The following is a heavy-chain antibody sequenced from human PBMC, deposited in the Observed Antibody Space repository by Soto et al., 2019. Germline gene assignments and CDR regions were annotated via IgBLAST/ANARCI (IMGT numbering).Heavy chain of an antibody. V-gene: IGHV3-30*18. CDR3: AKDGVLG. CDR1: GFTFSNYG. D-gene: IGHD3-3*02. J-gene: IGHJ4*02. CDR2: ISYDGSNK. Sequence: GESLKISCAASGFTFSNYGMHWVRQAPGKGLEWVAVISYDGSNKYYADSVKGRFTISRDNSKNTLYLQMNSLRAEDTALYYCAKDGVLGWGQGTLVTVSS.